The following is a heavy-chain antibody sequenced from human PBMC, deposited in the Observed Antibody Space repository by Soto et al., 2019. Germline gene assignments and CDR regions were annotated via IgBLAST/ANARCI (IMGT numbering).Heavy chain of an antibody. J-gene: IGHJ4*02. Sequence: GGSLRLSCAASGFTFSNARMSWVRQAPGKGLEWVGRIKSKTDGGTTDYAAPVKGRFTISRDDSKNTLYLQMNSLKTEDTAVYYCTTDWLVGPTGYWGQGTLVTVSS. V-gene: IGHV3-15*01. CDR2: IKSKTDGGTT. CDR1: GFTFSNAR. D-gene: IGHD2-15*01. CDR3: TTDWLVGPTGY.